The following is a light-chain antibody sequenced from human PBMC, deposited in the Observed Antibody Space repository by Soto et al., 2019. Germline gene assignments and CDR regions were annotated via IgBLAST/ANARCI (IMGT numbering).Light chain of an antibody. CDR3: QQSDT. CDR2: GTS. J-gene: IGKJ5*01. V-gene: IGKV3-20*01. Sequence: EIVLTQSPGTLSLSPGERATLSCRASQSVSSTYLAWYQQKPGQAPRLLIYGTSSRATGIPDRFSGSGSGTDFTLTISRLEPEDFAVYHCQQSDTFGRGTRLEIK. CDR1: QSVSSTY.